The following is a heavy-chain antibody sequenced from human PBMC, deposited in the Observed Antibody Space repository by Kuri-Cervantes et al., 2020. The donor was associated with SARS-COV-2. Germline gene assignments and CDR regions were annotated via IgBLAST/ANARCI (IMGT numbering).Heavy chain of an antibody. CDR2: IYSGGSST. V-gene: IGHV3-23*03. Sequence: GESLKISCAASGFPFSSYAMSWVRQAPGKGLEWVSVIYSGGSSTYYADSVKGRFTISRDSSKNTLYLQMNSLRAEDTAVYYCARAPPPASPRGGMDVWGQGTTVTVSS. CDR1: GFPFSSYA. D-gene: IGHD2-2*01. CDR3: ARAPPPASPRGGMDV. J-gene: IGHJ6*02.